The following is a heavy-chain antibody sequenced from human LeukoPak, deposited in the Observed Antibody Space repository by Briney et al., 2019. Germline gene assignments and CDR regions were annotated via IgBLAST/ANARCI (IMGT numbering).Heavy chain of an antibody. Sequence: ASVKVSCKTSGYTFTSYDITWVRQATGQGLEWMGWMNPNSGNTGYAQKFQGRVTMTRNTSISTAYMELSSLRSEDTAVYYCARVGIAAAGRGKYFQHWGQGTLVTVSS. J-gene: IGHJ1*01. D-gene: IGHD6-13*01. CDR2: MNPNSGNT. CDR1: GYTFTSYD. V-gene: IGHV1-8*01. CDR3: ARVGIAAAGRGKYFQH.